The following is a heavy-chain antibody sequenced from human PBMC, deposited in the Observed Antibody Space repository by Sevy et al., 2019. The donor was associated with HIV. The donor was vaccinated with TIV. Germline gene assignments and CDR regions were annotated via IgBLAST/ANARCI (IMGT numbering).Heavy chain of an antibody. J-gene: IGHJ5*02. V-gene: IGHV3-53*01. D-gene: IGHD2-8*02. Sequence: GGSLRLSCAVSKFTVSNNYMTWVRQAPGKGLEWVSTLYDSGGAYYAVSVKGRFTVSRDNSKNTLYLQMNSLRAEDTAVYYGARTVVLVDGPRNWLDTWGQGTLVTVSS. CDR3: ARTVVLVDGPRNWLDT. CDR1: KFTVSNNY. CDR2: LYDSGGA.